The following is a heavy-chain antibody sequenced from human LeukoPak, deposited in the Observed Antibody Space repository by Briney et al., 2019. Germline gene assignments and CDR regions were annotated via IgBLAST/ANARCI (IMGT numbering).Heavy chain of an antibody. D-gene: IGHD3-10*01. CDR1: GGPISSSDYS. V-gene: IGHV4-30-4*01. CDR2: IYSTGNT. Sequence: PSETLSLTCTVSGGPISSSDYSWSWLRQPPGKGLEWMGNIYSTGNTYYNPSLKSRVTISVDTSRNQFSLRLSSVTAADTAVYHCARAMVRGARAVNWFDPWGQGTLVTVSS. J-gene: IGHJ5*02. CDR3: ARAMVRGARAVNWFDP.